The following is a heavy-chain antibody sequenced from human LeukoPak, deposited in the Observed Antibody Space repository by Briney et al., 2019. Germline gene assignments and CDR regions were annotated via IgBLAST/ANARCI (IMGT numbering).Heavy chain of an antibody. J-gene: IGHJ5*02. CDR2: INHSGST. Sequence: SETLSLTCAVYGGSFSGYYWSWIRQPPGKGLEWIGEINHSGSTNYNPSLKSRVTISVDTSKNQFSLKLSSVTAADMAVYYCASLGYYYDSSGYRVPHNWFDPWGQGTLVTVSS. V-gene: IGHV4-34*01. CDR3: ASLGYYYDSSGYRVPHNWFDP. CDR1: GGSFSGYY. D-gene: IGHD3-22*01.